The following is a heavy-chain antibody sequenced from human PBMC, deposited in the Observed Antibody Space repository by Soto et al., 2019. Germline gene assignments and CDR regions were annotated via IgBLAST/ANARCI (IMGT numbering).Heavy chain of an antibody. V-gene: IGHV1-46*01. CDR3: AREYLSGQWLVRLDDAFDI. Sequence: ASVKVSCKASGYTFTSYYMHCVRQAPGQGLEWMGIINPSGGSTSYAQKFQGRVTMTRDTSTSTVYMELSSLRSEDTAVYYCAREYLSGQWLVRLDDAFDIWGQGTMVTVSS. J-gene: IGHJ3*02. CDR1: GYTFTSYY. D-gene: IGHD6-19*01. CDR2: INPSGGST.